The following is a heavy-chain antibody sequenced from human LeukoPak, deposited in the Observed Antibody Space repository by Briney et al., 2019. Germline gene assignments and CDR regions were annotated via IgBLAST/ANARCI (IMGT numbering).Heavy chain of an antibody. V-gene: IGHV1-24*01. CDR3: ATLGSHYYDSSGYYPDY. D-gene: IGHD3-22*01. Sequence: ASVKVSCKVSGYTLTELSMHWLRQAPGKGLEWMGGFDPEDGETIYAQKFQGRVTMTEDTSTDTAYMELSSLRSEDTAVYYCATLGSHYYDSSGYYPDYWGQGTLVTVSS. J-gene: IGHJ4*02. CDR1: GYTLTELS. CDR2: FDPEDGET.